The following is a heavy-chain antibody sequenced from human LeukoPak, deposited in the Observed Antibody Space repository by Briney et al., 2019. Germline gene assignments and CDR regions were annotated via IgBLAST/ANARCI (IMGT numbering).Heavy chain of an antibody. V-gene: IGHV1-69*04. CDR3: ARDHDPEYCSGGSCYNGMDV. Sequence: SVKVSCKASGGTFSSYTISWVRQAPGQGLEWMGRIIPILGIANYAQKFQGRVTITADKSTSTAYMELSSLRSEDTAVYYCARDHDPEYCSGGSCYNGMDVWGQGPRSPSP. J-gene: IGHJ6*02. D-gene: IGHD2-15*01. CDR1: GGTFSSYT. CDR2: IIPILGIA.